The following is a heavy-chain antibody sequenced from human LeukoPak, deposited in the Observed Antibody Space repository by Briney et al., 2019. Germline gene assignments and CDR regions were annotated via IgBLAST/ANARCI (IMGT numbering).Heavy chain of an antibody. D-gene: IGHD6-13*01. J-gene: IGHJ6*03. CDR1: GFTFSSYA. CDR3: ARVSPGSSSWYGGWGYYYYYMDV. V-gene: IGHV3-23*01. CDR2: ISGSGGST. Sequence: PGGSLRLSCAASGFTFSSYAMSWVRQAPGKGLEWVSAISGSGGSTYYADSVKGRFTISRDNSKNTLYLQMNSLRAEDTAVYYCARVSPGSSSWYGGWGYYYYYMDVWGKGTTVTISS.